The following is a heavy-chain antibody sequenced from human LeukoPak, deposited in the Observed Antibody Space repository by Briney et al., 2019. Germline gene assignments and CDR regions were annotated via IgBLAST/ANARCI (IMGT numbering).Heavy chain of an antibody. Sequence: GGSLRLSCAASGFTFSSYAMSRVRQAPGEGLEWVSAISGSGGSTYYADSVKGRFTISRDNSKNTLYLQMNSLGAEDTGVYYCAKDSITIFGVVIIPDWGQGTLVTVSS. V-gene: IGHV3-23*01. CDR2: ISGSGGST. D-gene: IGHD3-3*01. CDR1: GFTFSSYA. CDR3: AKDSITIFGVVIIPD. J-gene: IGHJ4*02.